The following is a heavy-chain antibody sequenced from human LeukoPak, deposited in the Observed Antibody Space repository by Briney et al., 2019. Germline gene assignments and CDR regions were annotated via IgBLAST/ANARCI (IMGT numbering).Heavy chain of an antibody. CDR2: MYHSGTT. Sequence: SETLSLTCTVSGGSISSTSYYWGWIRQPPGKGLEWIANMYHSGTTYYGPSLKSRVTISVDTSKNQFSLKLSSVTAADTAVYYCARDGPSYAFDIWGQGTMVTVSS. J-gene: IGHJ3*02. CDR1: GGSISSTSYY. D-gene: IGHD3-10*01. CDR3: ARDGPSYAFDI. V-gene: IGHV4-39*07.